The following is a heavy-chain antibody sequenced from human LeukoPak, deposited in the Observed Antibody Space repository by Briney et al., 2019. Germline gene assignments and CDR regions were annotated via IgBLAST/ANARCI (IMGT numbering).Heavy chain of an antibody. Sequence: ASVKVSCKASGYTFISYGMSWVRQAPGQGLEWMGWINPYNGNTNYAQKFQGRDTLTTDTSTSTAYMELRSLRDDDTAVYYCARKSRVTRIRGDDAFDIWGQGTMVTVSS. CDR2: INPYNGNT. V-gene: IGHV1-18*01. CDR3: ARKSRVTRIRGDDAFDI. CDR1: GYTFISYG. D-gene: IGHD3-10*01. J-gene: IGHJ3*02.